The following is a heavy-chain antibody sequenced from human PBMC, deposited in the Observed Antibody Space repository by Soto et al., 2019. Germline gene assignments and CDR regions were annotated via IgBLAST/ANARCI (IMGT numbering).Heavy chain of an antibody. J-gene: IGHJ4*02. CDR3: ARGLSWSPYFES. V-gene: IGHV4-59*11. Sequence: QVRLQESGPGLVKPSETLSLTCTVSGASISTQSWNWIRQAPGKGLEWIGYLYYSGTTNYNPSLKSRVTISADTSKNQVSLKLTSVTAADTAVYFCARGLSWSPYFESWGQGILVTVSS. CDR2: LYYSGTT. CDR1: GASISTQS. D-gene: IGHD3-3*01.